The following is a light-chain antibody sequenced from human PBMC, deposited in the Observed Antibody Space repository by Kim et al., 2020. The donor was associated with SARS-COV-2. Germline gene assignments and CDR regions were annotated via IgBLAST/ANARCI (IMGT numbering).Light chain of an antibody. CDR2: WAS. Sequence: DIVMTQSPDSLAVSLGERATINCKSSQSVLYSSNNKNYLAWYQQKPGQPPKLLIYWASTRESGVPDRVSSSGSGTDFTLAISRLQAEDVAVYYCQQYYSTPYTIGQGTQLEI. CDR1: QSVLYSSNNKNY. J-gene: IGKJ2*01. V-gene: IGKV4-1*01. CDR3: QQYYSTPYT.